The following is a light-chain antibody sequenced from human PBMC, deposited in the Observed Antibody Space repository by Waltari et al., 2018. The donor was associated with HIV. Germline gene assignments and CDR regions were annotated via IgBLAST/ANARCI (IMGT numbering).Light chain of an antibody. CDR2: DAS. CDR3: QQRGSGWLT. J-gene: IGKJ4*01. CDR1: EGISRY. V-gene: IGKV3-11*01. Sequence: EIVLTQSPATLSLSPGERATLSCTASEGISRYLGRYQQKPGQAPRLLIYDASHRATGIPDRFSGSGSGTEFTLTISSLEPEDFAVYFCQQRGSGWLTFGGGTKVEIK.